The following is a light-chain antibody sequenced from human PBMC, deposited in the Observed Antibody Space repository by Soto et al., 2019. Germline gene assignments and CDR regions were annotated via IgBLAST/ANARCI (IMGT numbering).Light chain of an antibody. CDR2: SAS. Sequence: EIVMTQSPATLSVSPGERATLSCRASQSISTELAWYQQKPGQPPRLLIYSASTRATGVPARFTGSGSGSEFTLTISGLQSEDFAVYYCQQDQNCPLTFGQGTMLEI. J-gene: IGKJ2*01. V-gene: IGKV3-15*01. CDR1: QSISTE. CDR3: QQDQNCPLT.